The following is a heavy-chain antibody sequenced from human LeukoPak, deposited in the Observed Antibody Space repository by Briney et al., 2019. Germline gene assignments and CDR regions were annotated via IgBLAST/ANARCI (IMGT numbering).Heavy chain of an antibody. D-gene: IGHD3-22*01. CDR1: GYTFTSYD. CDR3: ARGSPGYDSSGYPSSYGMDV. CDR2: MNPNSGNT. J-gene: IGHJ6*02. V-gene: IGHV1-8*01. Sequence: ASVKVSCKASGYTFTSYDINWVRQATGQGLEWMGWMNPNSGNTGYAQKLQGRVTMTRNTSISTAYMELSSLRSEDTAVYYCARGSPGYDSSGYPSSYGMDVWGQGTTVTVSS.